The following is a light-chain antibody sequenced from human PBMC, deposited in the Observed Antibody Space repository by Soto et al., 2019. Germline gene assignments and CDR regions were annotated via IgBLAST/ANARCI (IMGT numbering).Light chain of an antibody. CDR1: QDIGTW. CDR2: VAS. V-gene: IGKV1-12*01. CDR3: QQDDSFPFT. J-gene: IGKJ3*01. Sequence: DIQLTQSPSSVSASVGDRVTITCRASQDIGTWLAWYQQKPGKAPKLLIYVASNLQRGVPSRFSGAGSGTDFNLTISSLQPEDCATYHCQQDDSFPFTFGPGTKVYFK.